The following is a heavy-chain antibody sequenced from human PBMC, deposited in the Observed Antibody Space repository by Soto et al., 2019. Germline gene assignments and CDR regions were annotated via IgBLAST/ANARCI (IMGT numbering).Heavy chain of an antibody. V-gene: IGHV1-2*04. CDR1: GYTFTGYY. D-gene: IGHD1-26*01. CDR3: ARDQAGGSYSFDY. CDR2: INPNSGGT. Sequence: GASVKVSCKAPGYTFTGYYMHWVRQAPGQGLEWMGWINPNSGGTNYAQKFQGWVTMTRDTSISTAYMELSRLRSDDTAVYYCARDQAGGSYSFDYWGQGTQVTVSS. J-gene: IGHJ4*02.